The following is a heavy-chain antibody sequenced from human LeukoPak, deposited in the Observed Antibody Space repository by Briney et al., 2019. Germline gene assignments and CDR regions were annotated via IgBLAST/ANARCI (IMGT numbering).Heavy chain of an antibody. D-gene: IGHD6-19*01. V-gene: IGHV3-30*02. CDR2: IQYDGSHE. CDR3: AKGSGWYFDY. Sequence: PGGSLRLSCAASGFTFSGYGMHWVRQAPGKGLEWVTFIQYDGSHEYYAGSVKGRFTFSRDNSKNTLYLQMNSLRTEDTAVYYCAKGSGWYFDYWGQGALVTVSS. J-gene: IGHJ4*02. CDR1: GFTFSGYG.